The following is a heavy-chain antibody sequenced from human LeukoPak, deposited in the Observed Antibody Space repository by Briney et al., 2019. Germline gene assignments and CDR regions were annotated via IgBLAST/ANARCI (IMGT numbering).Heavy chain of an antibody. D-gene: IGHD2-15*01. J-gene: IGHJ4*02. V-gene: IGHV1-2*02. CDR3: ATVRDIVVGGGPYYFDY. CDR1: GYTFIGYY. Sequence: ASVKVSCKASGYTFIGYYLHWVRQAPGQGLEWVGWINPHNGDTNYAQKFQGRVTMTRDTSITTAYMDLSRLKSDDTAVYYCATVRDIVVGGGPYYFDYWGQGTLVTVSS. CDR2: INPHNGDT.